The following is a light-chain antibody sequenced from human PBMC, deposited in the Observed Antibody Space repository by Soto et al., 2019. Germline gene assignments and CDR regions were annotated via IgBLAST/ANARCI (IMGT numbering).Light chain of an antibody. V-gene: IGKV3-20*01. J-gene: IGKJ2*01. CDR1: QSVSSSY. CDR2: GAS. Sequence: EIVLTQSPGTLSLSPGERATLSCRASQSVSSSYLAWYQQKPGQAPRLLLYGASSRATSIPDRFSGSGSGTDFTLTISRLEPEDFAVYYCQQYGSSSVTFGQGTKLEIK. CDR3: QQYGSSSVT.